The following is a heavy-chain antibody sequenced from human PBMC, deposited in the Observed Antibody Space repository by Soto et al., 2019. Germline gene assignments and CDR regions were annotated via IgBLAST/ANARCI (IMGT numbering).Heavy chain of an antibody. J-gene: IGHJ4*02. CDR1: GYTLTELS. CDR2: FDPEDGKR. D-gene: IGHD3-10*01. CDR3: ATGRGVDRRLE. V-gene: IGHV1-24*01. Sequence: GASVAVSCQVSGYTLTELSIHWVRRAPGKGLEWMGSFDPEDGKRIYAQKFQGRLTLTEDTSTDTSYMELTSLRSEDTAVYYCATGRGVDRRLEWGQGTLVTVSS.